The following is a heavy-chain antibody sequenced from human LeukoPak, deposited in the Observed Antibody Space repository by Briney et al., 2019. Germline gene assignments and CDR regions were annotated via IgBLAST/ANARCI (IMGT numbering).Heavy chain of an antibody. J-gene: IGHJ3*02. CDR1: GYTFTGYY. V-gene: IGHV1-2*02. CDR3: AREGPVVFGVVMTHDAFDI. Sequence: ASVKVSYKASGYTFTGYYMHWVRQAPGQGLEWMGWINPNSGGTNYAQKFQGRVTMTRDTSISTAYMELSRLRSDDTAVYYCAREGPVVFGVVMTHDAFDIWGQGTMVTVSS. CDR2: INPNSGGT. D-gene: IGHD3-3*01.